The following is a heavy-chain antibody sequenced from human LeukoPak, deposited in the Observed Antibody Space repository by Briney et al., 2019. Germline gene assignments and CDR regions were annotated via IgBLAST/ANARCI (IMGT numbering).Heavy chain of an antibody. Sequence: PSETLSLTCTVSGYSISSGYYWGWIRQPPGKGLEWIGSIYHSGSTNYNPSLKSRVSISVDTSKNQFSLKLNSVTAADTAVYYCARVWGVTDFYDSRGAFDIWGQGTMVTVSS. CDR2: IYHSGST. J-gene: IGHJ3*02. D-gene: IGHD3-22*01. CDR1: GYSISSGYY. V-gene: IGHV4-38-2*02. CDR3: ARVWGVTDFYDSRGAFDI.